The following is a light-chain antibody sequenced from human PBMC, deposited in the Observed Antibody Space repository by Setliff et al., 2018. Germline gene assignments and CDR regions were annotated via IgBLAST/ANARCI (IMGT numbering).Light chain of an antibody. J-gene: IGLJ1*01. CDR3: SSYTGTYV. CDR2: DVS. V-gene: IGLV2-14*03. Sequence: QSALTQPASVSGSPGQSITISCTGTSSDVGGYNYVSWYQQHPGKAPKLTIYDVSNRPSGVSNRFSGSKSGNTASLTISGLQAEDEADYYCSSYTGTYVFGSGTKVTVL. CDR1: SSDVGGYNY.